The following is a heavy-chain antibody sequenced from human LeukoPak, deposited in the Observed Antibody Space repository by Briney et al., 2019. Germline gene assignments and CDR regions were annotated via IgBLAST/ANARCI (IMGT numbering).Heavy chain of an antibody. CDR1: GYSITSSSW. CDR2: IYHSGTT. CDR3: ARKENVYYYFDY. J-gene: IGHJ4*02. D-gene: IGHD3-10*01. V-gene: IGHV4-28*01. Sequence: PSDTLSLTCAVSGYSITSSSWWGWIRQPPGKGLEWIGYIYHSGTTYYNPSLQSRVTMSVDTSKNQFSLKLSSVTAVDTAVYYCARKENVYYYFDYWGQGTLVTVSS.